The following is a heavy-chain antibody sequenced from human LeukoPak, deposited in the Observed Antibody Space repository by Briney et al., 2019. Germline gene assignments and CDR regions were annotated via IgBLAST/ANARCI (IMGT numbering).Heavy chain of an antibody. CDR2: IYYSGSI. CDR3: ARGYTSGWSNWFDP. J-gene: IGHJ5*02. D-gene: IGHD6-13*01. Sequence: SSETLSLTCSVSGGSVSGYYLSWIRQPPGKGLEWIGYIYYSGSINYNPSLKNRVTISVDTSKNQFSLKLSSVTAADTAVYYCARGYTSGWSNWFDPWGQGTLVTVSS. CDR1: GGSVSGYY. V-gene: IGHV4-59*02.